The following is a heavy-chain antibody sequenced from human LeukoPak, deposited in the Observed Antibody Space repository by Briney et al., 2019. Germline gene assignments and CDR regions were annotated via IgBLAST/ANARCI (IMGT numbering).Heavy chain of an antibody. Sequence: ASVKVSCKASGYIFTNYYIHWVRQAPGQGLEWMGLINPSNHRTNYAQRFQGRVTMTRDMSTSTVYMELSSLRSEDTAVYYCARDSYSSGWYVYYYMDVWGRGTTVTVSS. CDR2: INPSNHRT. CDR3: ARDSYSSGWYVYYYMDV. V-gene: IGHV1-46*01. J-gene: IGHJ6*03. CDR1: GYIFTNYY. D-gene: IGHD6-19*01.